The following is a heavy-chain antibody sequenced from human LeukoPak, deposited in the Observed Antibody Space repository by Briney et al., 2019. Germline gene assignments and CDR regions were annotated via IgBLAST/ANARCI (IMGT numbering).Heavy chain of an antibody. CDR1: GFTFSSYA. V-gene: IGHV3-23*01. Sequence: GGSLRLSCAASGFTFSSYAMSWVGQAPGKGLEWVSAISGGGGSTYYADSVKGRFTISRDNSKNTLYLQMNSLRAEDTAVYYCAKYHSNSRWFDPWGQGTLVTVSS. J-gene: IGHJ5*02. CDR2: ISGGGGST. CDR3: AKYHSNSRWFDP. D-gene: IGHD4-11*01.